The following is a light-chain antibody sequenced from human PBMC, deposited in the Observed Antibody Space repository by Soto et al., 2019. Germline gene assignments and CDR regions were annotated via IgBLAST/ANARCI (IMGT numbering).Light chain of an antibody. V-gene: IGLV1-40*01. J-gene: IGLJ1*01. Sequence: QSVLTQPPSVSGAPGQRVSISCTGTTSNIGAGYGVHWYQQRPGTAPKLLIVGNTIRPSGVPDRFSASTSGTSASLAITGRQEEDEGADYYQPYYSTRRTRSVFGTGTQLTVL. CDR2: GNT. CDR3: QPYYSTRRTRSV. CDR1: TSNIGAGYG.